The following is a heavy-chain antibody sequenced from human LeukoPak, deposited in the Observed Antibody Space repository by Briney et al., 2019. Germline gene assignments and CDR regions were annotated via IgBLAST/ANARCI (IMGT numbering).Heavy chain of an antibody. CDR3: ARDGDSIDYDILTGYSAFDI. CDR1: GFTFSSYS. CDR2: ISSSSSYI. D-gene: IGHD3-9*01. J-gene: IGHJ3*02. V-gene: IGHV3-21*01. Sequence: PGGSLRLSCAASGFTFSSYSMNWVRQAPGKGLEWVSSISSSSSYIYYADSVKGRFTISRDNAKNSLYLQMNSLRAEDTAVYYCARDGDSIDYDILTGYSAFDIWGQGTMVTVSS.